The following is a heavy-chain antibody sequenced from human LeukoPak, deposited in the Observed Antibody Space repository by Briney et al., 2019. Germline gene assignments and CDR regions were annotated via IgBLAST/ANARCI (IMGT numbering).Heavy chain of an antibody. V-gene: IGHV1-69*02. CDR2: IIPILGIA. J-gene: IGHJ6*03. D-gene: IGHD6-6*01. Sequence: ASVKVSCKASGGTFSSYTISWVLQAPGQGLEWMGRIIPILGIANYAQKFQGRVTITADKSTSTAYMELSSLRSEDTAVYYCAEGISSSSTKRYYYYMDVWGKGTTVTVSS. CDR3: AEGISSSSTKRYYYYMDV. CDR1: GGTFSSYT.